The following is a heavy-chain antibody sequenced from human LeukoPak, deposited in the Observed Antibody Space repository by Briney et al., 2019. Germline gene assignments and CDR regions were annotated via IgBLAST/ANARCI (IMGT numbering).Heavy chain of an antibody. CDR2: IYCGDSDT. D-gene: IGHD1-7*01. CDR3: ARKTGTTIDY. V-gene: IGHV5-51*01. J-gene: IGHJ4*02. CDR1: GYSFTNYW. Sequence: GESLQISCQGSGYSFTNYWIGWVRQMPGKGLEWMGIIYCGDSDTRYCPSFQGQVTISADKSISTAYLQWSSLKASDTAMYYCARKTGTTIDYWGQGTLVTVSS.